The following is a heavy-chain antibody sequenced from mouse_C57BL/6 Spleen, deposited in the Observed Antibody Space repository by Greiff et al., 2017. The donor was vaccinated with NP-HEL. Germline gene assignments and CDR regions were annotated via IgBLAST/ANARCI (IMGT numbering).Heavy chain of an antibody. CDR3: ARHTAQANYFDY. D-gene: IGHD3-2*02. CDR2: ISNLAYSN. V-gene: IGHV5-15*01. CDR1: GFTFSDYG. Sequence: EVKLVESGGGLVQPGGSLKLSCAASGFTFSDYGMAWVRQAPRKGPEWVAFISNLAYSNYYADTVTGRFTISRENAKNTLYLEMSSLRSEDTAMYYCARHTAQANYFDYWGQGTTLTVSS. J-gene: IGHJ2*01.